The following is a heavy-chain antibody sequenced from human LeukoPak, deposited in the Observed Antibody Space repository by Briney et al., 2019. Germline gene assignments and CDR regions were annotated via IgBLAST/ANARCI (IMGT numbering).Heavy chain of an antibody. Sequence: GGSLRLSCAASGFTFSSYGMHWVRQAPGKGLEWVAFIRYDGSNKYYADSVKGRFTISRDNSKNTLYLQMNSLRAEDTAVYYCAKDSGYYDSSGTYAAEYFQHWGQGTLVTVSS. V-gene: IGHV3-30*02. CDR2: IRYDGSNK. CDR1: GFTFSSYG. J-gene: IGHJ1*01. CDR3: AKDSGYYDSSGTYAAEYFQH. D-gene: IGHD3-22*01.